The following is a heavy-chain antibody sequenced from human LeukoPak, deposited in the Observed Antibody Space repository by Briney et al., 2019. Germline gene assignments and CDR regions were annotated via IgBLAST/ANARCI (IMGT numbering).Heavy chain of an antibody. D-gene: IGHD3-10*01. CDR2: IYFSGST. V-gene: IGHV4-59*01. J-gene: IGHJ4*02. CDR3: ARVGPYYGSGSFDY. Sequence: SETLSLTCTVSDGSINGYYWSWIRQPPGKGLEWIGCIYFSGSTNYNPSLKSRVTISIDMSKNQFSLNLSSVTAADTAVYYCARVGPYYGSGSFDYWGQGTLVTVSS. CDR1: DGSINGYY.